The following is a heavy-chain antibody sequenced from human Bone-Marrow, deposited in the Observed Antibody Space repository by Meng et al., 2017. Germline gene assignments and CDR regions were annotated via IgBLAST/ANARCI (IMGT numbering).Heavy chain of an antibody. J-gene: IGHJ4*02. CDR3: ARVGFSHLYYFDY. V-gene: IGHV3-30*04. Sequence: GESLKTSCAASGFTFSSYAMHWVRQAPGKGLEWVGVISYDGSNKYYADSVKGRFTISRDNSKNTLYLQMNSLRAEDTAVYYCARVGFSHLYYFDYWGQGTLVTVSS. CDR2: ISYDGSNK. CDR1: GFTFSSYA. D-gene: IGHD5-12*01.